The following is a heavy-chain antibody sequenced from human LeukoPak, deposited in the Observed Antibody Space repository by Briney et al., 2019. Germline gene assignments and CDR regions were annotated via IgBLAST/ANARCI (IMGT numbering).Heavy chain of an antibody. Sequence: GASVKVSCKASGYTFTGYYMHWVRQAPGQGLEWMGWINPNSGGTNYAQKFQGRVTMTRDTSISTAYMELSRLRSDDTAVYYCARTYHYYDSSGYYNYWGQGTLVTVSS. V-gene: IGHV1-2*02. CDR2: INPNSGGT. J-gene: IGHJ4*02. CDR3: ARTYHYYDSSGYYNY. D-gene: IGHD3-22*01. CDR1: GYTFTGYY.